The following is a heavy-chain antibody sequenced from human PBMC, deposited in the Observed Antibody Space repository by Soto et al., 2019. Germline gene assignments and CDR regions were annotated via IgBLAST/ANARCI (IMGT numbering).Heavy chain of an antibody. CDR2: ISTDNGNT. CDR1: GYTFTSYG. CDR3: AGDAFFDYGGNTAVPNYYYYGMDV. J-gene: IGHJ6*02. V-gene: IGHV1-18*01. D-gene: IGHD4-17*01. Sequence: ASVKVSCKASGYTFTSYGISWVRQAPGQGLEWMGWISTDNGNTNYAQHLQGRVSMTTDTSTSTAYMELSSLRSEDTAVYYCAGDAFFDYGGNTAVPNYYYYGMDVWGQGTTVTVSS.